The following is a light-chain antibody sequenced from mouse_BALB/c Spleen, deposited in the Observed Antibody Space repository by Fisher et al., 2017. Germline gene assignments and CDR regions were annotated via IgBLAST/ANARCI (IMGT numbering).Light chain of an antibody. J-gene: IGKJ1*01. V-gene: IGKV4-53*01. Sequence: DIVLTQTPAIMAASLGQKVTITCSVSSSISSSNLHWYQQKPGSSPKLWIYSTSNLASGVPARFSGSGSGTSYSLTISSMEAEDAATYYCHQRSSYPWTFGGGTKLEIK. CDR3: HQRSSYPWT. CDR1: SSISSSN. CDR2: STS.